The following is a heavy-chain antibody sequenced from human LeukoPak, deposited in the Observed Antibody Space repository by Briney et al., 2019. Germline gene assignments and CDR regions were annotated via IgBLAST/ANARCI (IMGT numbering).Heavy chain of an antibody. CDR1: GYTFTSYG. J-gene: IGHJ4*02. CDR3: ARETPPYDSSGYYLDY. V-gene: IGHV1-18*01. Sequence: ASVKVSCKASGYTFTSYGINWVRQAPGQGLEWMGWISAYNGDTNYAQKFQGRVTITADESTSTAYMELSSLRSEDTAVYYCARETPPYDSSGYYLDYWGQGTLVTVSS. CDR2: ISAYNGDT. D-gene: IGHD3-22*01.